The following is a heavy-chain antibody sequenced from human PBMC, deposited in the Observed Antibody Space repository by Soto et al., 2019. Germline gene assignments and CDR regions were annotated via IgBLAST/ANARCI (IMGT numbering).Heavy chain of an antibody. CDR1: GFTFSSYA. V-gene: IGHV3-23*01. J-gene: IGHJ6*03. Sequence: GESLKISCAASGFTFSSYAMSWVRQAPGKGLEWVSAISGSGGSTYYADSVKGRFTISRDNSKNTLYLQMNSLRAEDTAVYYCAKDPTYYYYYYMDVWGKGTTVTVSS. CDR3: AKDPTYYYYYYMDV. CDR2: ISGSGGST.